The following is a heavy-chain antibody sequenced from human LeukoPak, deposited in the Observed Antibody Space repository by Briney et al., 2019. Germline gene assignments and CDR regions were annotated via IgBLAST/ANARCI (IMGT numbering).Heavy chain of an antibody. Sequence: GGSLRLSCAASGLTFSNYAMSWFRQAPGKGLEWVSGITSGFTPHYADSVKGRFTISRDNPKNTFHLQMNSLRAEDTAVYYCAKDYSDSRVGDVFFEYWGQGTLVTVSS. CDR3: AKDYSDSRVGDVFFEY. D-gene: IGHD1-26*01. V-gene: IGHV3-23*01. J-gene: IGHJ4*02. CDR1: GLTFSNYA. CDR2: ITSGFTP.